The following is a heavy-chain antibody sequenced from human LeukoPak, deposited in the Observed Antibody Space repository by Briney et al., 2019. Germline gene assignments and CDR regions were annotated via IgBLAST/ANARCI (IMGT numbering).Heavy chain of an antibody. D-gene: IGHD7-27*01. J-gene: IGHJ5*02. CDR3: ARDREAVANWGYDWFDP. Sequence: SETLSLTCTVSGGSISSYYWSWIRQPAGKGLEWIGRIYTSGSTNYNPSLNSRVTMSVDTSKNQFALKLSSVAAADTAVYYCARDREAVANWGYDWFDPWGQGTLVTVSS. V-gene: IGHV4-4*07. CDR2: IYTSGST. CDR1: GGSISSYY.